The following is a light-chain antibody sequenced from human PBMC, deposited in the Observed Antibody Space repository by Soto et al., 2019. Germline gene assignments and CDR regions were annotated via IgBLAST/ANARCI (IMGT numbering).Light chain of an antibody. V-gene: IGLV2-18*02. J-gene: IGLJ1*01. Sequence: QSVLTQPASVSGSPGQSITISCTGTSSDIGSYNRVSWYQQPPGTAPKLIIYEVNNRPSGVPDRFSGSKSGNTASLTISGLQAEDQAHYHCNSFTTSSTYVFGTGTKVTVL. CDR2: EVN. CDR1: SSDIGSYNR. CDR3: NSFTTSSTYV.